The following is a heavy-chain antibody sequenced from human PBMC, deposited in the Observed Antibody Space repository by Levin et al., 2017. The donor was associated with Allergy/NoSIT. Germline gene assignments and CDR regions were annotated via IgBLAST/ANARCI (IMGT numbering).Heavy chain of an antibody. Sequence: SETLSLTCTVSGGSISSGGYYWSWIRQHPGKGLEWIGYIYYSGSTYYNPSLKSRVTISVDTSKNQFSLKLSSVTAADTAVYYCARSGENYYGSGSYPPDYWGQGTLVTVSS. CDR1: GGSISSGGYY. J-gene: IGHJ4*02. CDR2: IYYSGST. V-gene: IGHV4-31*03. D-gene: IGHD3-10*01. CDR3: ARSGENYYGSGSYPPDY.